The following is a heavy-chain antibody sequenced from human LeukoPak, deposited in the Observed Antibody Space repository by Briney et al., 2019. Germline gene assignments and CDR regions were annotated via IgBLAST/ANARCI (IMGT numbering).Heavy chain of an antibody. V-gene: IGHV3-23*01. Sequence: GGSLRLSCAASGFTFSSYAMSWVRQAPGKGLEWVSAISGSGGSTYYADSVKGRFTISRDNSKNTLYLQMNSLRAEDTAVYYRAKDPNCSSTSCYRWFYFDYWGQGTLVTVSS. CDR3: AKDPNCSSTSCYRWFYFDY. J-gene: IGHJ4*02. D-gene: IGHD2-2*01. CDR1: GFTFSSYA. CDR2: ISGSGGST.